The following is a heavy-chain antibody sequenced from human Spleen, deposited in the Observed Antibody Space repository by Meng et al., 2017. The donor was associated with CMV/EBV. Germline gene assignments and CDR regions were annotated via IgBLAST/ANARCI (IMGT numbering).Heavy chain of an antibody. CDR3: PLAPRYYDFWSGSTGGDY. J-gene: IGHJ4*02. V-gene: IGHV2-5*01. CDR2: IYWNDDK. Sequence: SGPTLVQPTQTLTLTCTFSGVSLSTGGVGVGWIRQPPGKALEWLALIYWNDDKRYSPSLKSRLTITKDNTKNQVGLTMTNMDPVDTATYYCPLAPRYYDFWSGSTGGDYWGQGTLVTVSS. CDR1: GVSLSTGGVG. D-gene: IGHD3-3*01.